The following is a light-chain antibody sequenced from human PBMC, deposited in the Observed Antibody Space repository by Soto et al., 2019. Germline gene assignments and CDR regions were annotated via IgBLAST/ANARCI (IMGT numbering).Light chain of an antibody. Sequence: QSALTQPRSVSVSPGQSVTISCTGTSSDVGGYDYVSWCQQHPGKAPKLLIYDVTRRPSGVPDRFSGSKSGNTASLTISGLQAEDEADYYCCSYAGAYTWMFGGGTKLAVL. V-gene: IGLV2-11*01. CDR3: CSYAGAYTWM. J-gene: IGLJ3*02. CDR1: SSDVGGYDY. CDR2: DVT.